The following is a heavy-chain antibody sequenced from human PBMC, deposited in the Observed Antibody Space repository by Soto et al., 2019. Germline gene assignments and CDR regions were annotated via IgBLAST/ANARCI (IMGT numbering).Heavy chain of an antibody. CDR2: IWYDGSNE. V-gene: IGHV3-33*01. D-gene: IGHD3-22*01. Sequence: QVQLVESGGGVVQPGGSLRLSCAVSGFTFNSYGMHWVRQAPGKGLAWVAVIWYDGSNEYYADSVKGRFTISRDNSKNALYLQMNSLRGEDTAIYYCARGYDANSGAFDYWGQGTLVTVSS. J-gene: IGHJ4*02. CDR3: ARGYDANSGAFDY. CDR1: GFTFNSYG.